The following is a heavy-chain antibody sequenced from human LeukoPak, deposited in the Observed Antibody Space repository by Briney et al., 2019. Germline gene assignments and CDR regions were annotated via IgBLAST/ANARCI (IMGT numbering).Heavy chain of an antibody. CDR2: IKQDGSEK. Sequence: GGSLRLSCAASGFTFSRSWMNWVRQAPGKGLEWVASIKQDGSEKYFVDSVKGRFTISRDNAKNSLYLQMNSLRAEDTALYYCAKGAFGSGIYDYWGQGTLVTVSS. D-gene: IGHD3-10*01. CDR1: GFTFSRSW. V-gene: IGHV3-7*03. J-gene: IGHJ4*02. CDR3: AKGAFGSGIYDY.